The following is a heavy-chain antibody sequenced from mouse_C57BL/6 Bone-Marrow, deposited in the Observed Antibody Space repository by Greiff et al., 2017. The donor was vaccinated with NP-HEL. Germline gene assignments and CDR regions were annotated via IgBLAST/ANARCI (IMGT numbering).Heavy chain of an antibody. V-gene: IGHV1-63*01. D-gene: IGHD1-1*01. CDR3: ARCSSYFFDY. J-gene: IGHJ2*01. Sequence: SGAELVRPGTSVKMSCKASGYTFTNYWIGWAKQRPGHGLEWIGDIYPGGGYTNYNEKFKGKATLTADKSSSTAYMQFSSLTSEDSAIYYCARCSSYFFDYWGQGTTLTVSS. CDR2: IYPGGGYT. CDR1: GYTFTNYW.